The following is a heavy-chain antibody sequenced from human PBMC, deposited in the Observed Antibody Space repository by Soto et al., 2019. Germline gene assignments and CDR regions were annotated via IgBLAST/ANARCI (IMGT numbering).Heavy chain of an antibody. V-gene: IGHV3-30*18. J-gene: IGHJ6*02. CDR2: ISYDGSNK. Sequence: GGSLRLSCAASGFTFSSYGMHWVRQAPGKGLEWVAVISYDGSNKYYADSVKGRFTISRDNSKNTLYLQMNNLRAEDSAVYYCAKDLHRSGWYSGVMDVWGQGTTVTVSS. CDR3: AKDLHRSGWYSGVMDV. CDR1: GFTFSSYG. D-gene: IGHD6-19*01.